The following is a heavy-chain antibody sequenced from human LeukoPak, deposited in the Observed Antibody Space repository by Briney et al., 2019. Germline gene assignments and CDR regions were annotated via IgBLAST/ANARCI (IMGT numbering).Heavy chain of an antibody. J-gene: IGHJ4*02. CDR1: GYSISSGYY. Sequence: SETLSLTCAVSGYSISSGYYWGWIRQPPGKGLEWIGSIYHSGSTYYNPSLKSRVTISVDTSKNQFSLKLSSVTAADTAVYYCARDQRSGGSFDYWGQGTLVTDSS. CDR2: IYHSGST. V-gene: IGHV4-38-2*02. CDR3: ARDQRSGGSFDY. D-gene: IGHD2-15*01.